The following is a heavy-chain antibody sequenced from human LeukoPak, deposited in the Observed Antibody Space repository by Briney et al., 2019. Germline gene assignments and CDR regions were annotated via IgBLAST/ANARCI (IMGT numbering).Heavy chain of an antibody. CDR1: GYTFTGYY. V-gene: IGHV1-2*02. J-gene: IGHJ5*02. D-gene: IGHD3-22*01. Sequence: ASVNVSCKSSGYTFTGYYMHWVRQPPAQGLEWMGWINPNSGGTNYAQKFQGRVTMTRDTSISTAYMELSRLRADDTAVYYCARDVTSDSTWGQGTLVTVSS. CDR2: INPNSGGT. CDR3: ARDVTSDST.